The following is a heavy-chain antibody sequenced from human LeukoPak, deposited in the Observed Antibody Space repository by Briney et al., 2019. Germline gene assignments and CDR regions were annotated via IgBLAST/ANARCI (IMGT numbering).Heavy chain of an antibody. D-gene: IGHD1-26*01. CDR2: IYYSGST. J-gene: IGHJ6*02. CDR1: GCSISSYY. Sequence: SETLSLTCTVSGCSISSYYWSWIRQPPGKGLEWIGYIYYSGSTNYNPSLKSRVTISVDTSKNQFSLKLSSVTAADTAVYYCARDSGRGYYYYGMDVWGQGTTVTVSS. V-gene: IGHV4-59*01. CDR3: ARDSGRGYYYYGMDV.